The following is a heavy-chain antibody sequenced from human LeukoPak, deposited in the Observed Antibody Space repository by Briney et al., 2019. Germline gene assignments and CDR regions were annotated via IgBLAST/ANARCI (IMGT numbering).Heavy chain of an antibody. J-gene: IGHJ4*02. Sequence: GGSLRLSCAASGFTFTSYAMSWVRQAPGKGLEWVSAISGSGGSTYYADSVKGRFTISRDNSKNTLFLQMNSLRAEDTAVYYCASMTTVTGRPHWGQGTLVTVSS. V-gene: IGHV3-23*01. CDR2: ISGSGGST. CDR1: GFTFTSYA. D-gene: IGHD4-11*01. CDR3: ASMTTVTGRPH.